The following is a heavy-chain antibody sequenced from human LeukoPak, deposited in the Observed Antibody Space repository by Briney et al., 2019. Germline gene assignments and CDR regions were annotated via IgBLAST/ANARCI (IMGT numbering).Heavy chain of an antibody. CDR3: AREYCSGGTCYSGYSYYMDV. Sequence: SETLSLTCTVSGGSISSGTYYWSWIRQPAGKGLEWIGRIYTSGSTNYNPSLKSRVTISVDTSKNQFSLKLSSVTAADTAVYYCAREYCSGGTCYSGYSYYMDVWGKGTTVTVSS. D-gene: IGHD2-15*01. CDR1: GGSISSGTYY. CDR2: IYTSGST. J-gene: IGHJ6*03. V-gene: IGHV4-61*02.